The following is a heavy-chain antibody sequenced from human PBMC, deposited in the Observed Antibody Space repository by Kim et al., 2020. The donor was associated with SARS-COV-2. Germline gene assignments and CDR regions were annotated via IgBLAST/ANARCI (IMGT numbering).Heavy chain of an antibody. CDR3: VKDLYTVKYYGMDV. Sequence: GGSLRLSCVASGFTFDDYAMHWVRQAPGKGLEWVSGISGNSNKIGYADPVKGRFTISRDNAKNSLCLQMNSLRAEDTALYYCVKDLYTVKYYGMDVWGQGITVTVSS. CDR1: GFTFDDYA. CDR2: ISGNSNKI. D-gene: IGHD2-8*01. V-gene: IGHV3-9*01. J-gene: IGHJ6*02.